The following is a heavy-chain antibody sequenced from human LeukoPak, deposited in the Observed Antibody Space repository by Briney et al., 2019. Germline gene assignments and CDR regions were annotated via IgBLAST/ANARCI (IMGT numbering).Heavy chain of an antibody. CDR2: ISAYNGNT. CDR1: GYTFTSYG. J-gene: IGHJ5*02. CDR3: ARDNSGIAVAWTQWYNWFDP. Sequence: ASVKVSCKASGYTFTSYGISWVRQAPGQGLEWMGWISAYNGNTNYAQKLQGRVTMTTDTSTSTAYMELRSLRSDDTAAYYCARDNSGIAVAWTQWYNWFDPWGQGTLVTVSS. D-gene: IGHD6-19*01. V-gene: IGHV1-18*01.